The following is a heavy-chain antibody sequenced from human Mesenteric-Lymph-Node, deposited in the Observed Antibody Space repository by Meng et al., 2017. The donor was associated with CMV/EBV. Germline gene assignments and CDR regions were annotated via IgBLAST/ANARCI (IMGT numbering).Heavy chain of an antibody. V-gene: IGHV3-30*02. CDR3: AKDQRSCSSTSCYGNDAFDI. D-gene: IGHD2-2*01. CDR1: GFTFSSYG. Sequence: GGSLRLSCAASGFTFSSYGMHWVRQAPGEGLEWVAFVWYDGSKKNYLDSVKGRFTISRDNSKNTLYLQMDSLRAEDTAVYYCAKDQRSCSSTSCYGNDAFDIWGQGTMVTVSS. J-gene: IGHJ3*02. CDR2: VWYDGSKK.